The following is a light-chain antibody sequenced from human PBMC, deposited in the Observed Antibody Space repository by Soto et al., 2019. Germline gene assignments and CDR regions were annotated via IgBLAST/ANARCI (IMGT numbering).Light chain of an antibody. V-gene: IGLV2-14*01. Sequence: QSVLTQPASVSGSPGQSITISCTGTSSDVGGYNYVSWYQQHPGKAPKLMIYDVTNRPSGVSNRFSGSKSGNTASLTISGLQAEDEADYYCSSYTSGRTYVFGTGTKVTV. J-gene: IGLJ1*01. CDR3: SSYTSGRTYV. CDR2: DVT. CDR1: SSDVGGYNY.